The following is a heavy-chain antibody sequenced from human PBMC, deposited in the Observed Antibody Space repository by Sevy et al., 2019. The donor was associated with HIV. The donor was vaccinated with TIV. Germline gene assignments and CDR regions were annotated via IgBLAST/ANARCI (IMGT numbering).Heavy chain of an antibody. CDR3: ARVLVPGDSNYYYGLDV. CDR1: GFSFSSYS. J-gene: IGHJ6*02. Sequence: GGSLRLSCEASGFSFSSYSMNWVRQAPGNGLEWVSCITPTSSYIYYADSVKGRFTISRDNAKNSLYLQVNSLRAEDTAVYYCARVLVPGDSNYYYGLDVWGQWTPVTVSS. V-gene: IGHV3-21*01. D-gene: IGHD2-2*01. CDR2: ITPTSSYI.